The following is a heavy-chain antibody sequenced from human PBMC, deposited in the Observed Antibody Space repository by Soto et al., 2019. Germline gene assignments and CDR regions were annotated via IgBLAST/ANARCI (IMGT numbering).Heavy chain of an antibody. J-gene: IGHJ6*02. CDR1: GGSISSSSYY. CDR2: IYYRGST. V-gene: IGHV4-39*01. D-gene: IGHD6-13*01. Sequence: QLQLQESGPGLVKPSETLSLTCTVSGGSISSSSYYWGWIRQPPGKGLEWIGSIYYRGSTYSNPSRKSRVTISVDTSKNQFSLKLSSVTAADTAVYYCARRYSSSYPYYYYYGMDVWGQGTTVTVSS. CDR3: ARRYSSSYPYYYYYGMDV.